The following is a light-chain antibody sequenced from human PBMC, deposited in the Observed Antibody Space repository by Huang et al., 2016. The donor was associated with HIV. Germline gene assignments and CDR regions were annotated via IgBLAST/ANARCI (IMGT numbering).Light chain of an antibody. CDR2: KVS. Sequence: VTLGQPASISCKSSHSLLHSDGNTYLNWFLQRPGQSPRRLIYKVSNRDFGVPARFSGSGSGADFTLTISRVEADDIGVYYCMQGTHWPQTFGQGTKVEVK. J-gene: IGKJ1*01. CDR3: MQGTHWPQT. CDR1: HSLLHSDGNTY. V-gene: IGKV2-30*02.